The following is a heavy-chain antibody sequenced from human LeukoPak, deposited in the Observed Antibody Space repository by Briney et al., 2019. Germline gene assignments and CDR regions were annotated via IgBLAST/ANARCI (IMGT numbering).Heavy chain of an antibody. CDR2: NNPNSGGT. D-gene: IGHD6-13*01. CDR1: GYTFTGYY. V-gene: IGHV1-2*02. Sequence: ASVKVSCNASGYTFTGYYMHRVRQAPGQGLDWMGCNNPNSGGTNYAQQFQGRVTMTRDTSISTAYMELSRLRSDDTAVYYCARGDDSSSWLYYYYYGMDVWGQGTTVTVSS. J-gene: IGHJ6*02. CDR3: ARGDDSSSWLYYYYYGMDV.